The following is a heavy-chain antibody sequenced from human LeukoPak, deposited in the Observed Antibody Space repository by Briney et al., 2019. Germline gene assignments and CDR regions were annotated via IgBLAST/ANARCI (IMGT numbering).Heavy chain of an antibody. CDR2: IYYSGST. J-gene: IGHJ3*02. Sequence: PSETLSLTCTVSGGSISSGGYYWSWIRQHPGTGLEWIGYIYYSGSTYYNPSLKSRVTISVDTSKNQFSLKLSSVTAADTAVYYCARDSPYGSGKDAFDIWGQGTMVTVSS. CDR1: GGSISSGGYY. CDR3: ARDSPYGSGKDAFDI. D-gene: IGHD3-10*01. V-gene: IGHV4-31*03.